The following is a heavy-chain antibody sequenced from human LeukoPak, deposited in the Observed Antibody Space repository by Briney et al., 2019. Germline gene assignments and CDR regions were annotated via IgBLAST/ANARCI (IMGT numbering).Heavy chain of an antibody. V-gene: IGHV4-34*01. CDR3: ARVNLVVVTNTLGAFDI. CDR1: GGSFSGYY. D-gene: IGHD3-22*01. Sequence: SETLSLTCAVYGGSFSGYYWSWIRQPPGKGLEWIGEINHSGSTNYNPSLKSRVTISVDTSKNQFSLKLSSVTAADTAVYYCARVNLVVVTNTLGAFDIWGQGTMVTVPS. J-gene: IGHJ3*02. CDR2: INHSGST.